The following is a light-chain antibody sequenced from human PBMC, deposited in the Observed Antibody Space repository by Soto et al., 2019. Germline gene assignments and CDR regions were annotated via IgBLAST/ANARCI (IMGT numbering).Light chain of an antibody. Sequence: QPVLTQPPLASGTPGQRVTISCSGSSSNIGSNTVNWYQQLPGTAPKLLIYSNNQRPSGVPDRFSGSKSGTSASLAISGLQSEDEADYYCAAWDDSLNGHWVFGGGTKLTVL. V-gene: IGLV1-44*01. J-gene: IGLJ3*02. CDR3: AAWDDSLNGHWV. CDR2: SNN. CDR1: SSNIGSNT.